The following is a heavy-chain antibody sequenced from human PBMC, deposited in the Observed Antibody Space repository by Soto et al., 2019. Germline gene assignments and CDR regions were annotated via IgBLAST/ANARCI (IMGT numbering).Heavy chain of an antibody. CDR1: GLTVSIYA. J-gene: IGHJ5*02. CDR3: AKDITIFGVPPPNDWLDP. V-gene: IGHV3-23*01. Sequence: PGGSLRLSCAAFGLTVSIYAMSWVRQAPEKGLEWVSAISGSGGSTYYADSVKSRFTISRDNSKNTLYLQMNSLRAEDTAVYYCAKDITIFGVPPPNDWLDPWGQGTLVTSPQ. CDR2: ISGSGGST. D-gene: IGHD3-3*01.